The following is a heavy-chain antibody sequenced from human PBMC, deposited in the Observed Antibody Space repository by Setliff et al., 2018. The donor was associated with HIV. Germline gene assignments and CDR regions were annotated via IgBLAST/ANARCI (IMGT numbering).Heavy chain of an antibody. J-gene: IGHJ6*02. Sequence: PGGSLRLSCAASGFTFSSYWMCWVRQAPGKGLEWVANIGQDGSEKNYVDSVKGRFTIFRDNAKSSMYLQMNSLRAEDTAIYYCARKFRPGHGVDVWGQGTTVTVSS. D-gene: IGHD3-10*01. V-gene: IGHV3-7*01. CDR2: IGQDGSEK. CDR1: GFTFSSYW. CDR3: ARKFRPGHGVDV.